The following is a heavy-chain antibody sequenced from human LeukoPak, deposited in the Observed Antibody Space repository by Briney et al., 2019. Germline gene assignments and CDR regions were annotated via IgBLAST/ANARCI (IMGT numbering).Heavy chain of an antibody. CDR1: GFTFSSDA. Sequence: PGGSLSLSFAASGFTFSSDAMSWVRQTPGKGLEWVSAISGSGGGTNYADSVKGRFTISRDNSKNTLYLQMNSLRAEDTAVYYCARVRSLVRGLIDYWGQGTLVTVSS. D-gene: IGHD3-10*01. J-gene: IGHJ4*02. CDR2: ISGSGGGT. V-gene: IGHV3-23*01. CDR3: ARVRSLVRGLIDY.